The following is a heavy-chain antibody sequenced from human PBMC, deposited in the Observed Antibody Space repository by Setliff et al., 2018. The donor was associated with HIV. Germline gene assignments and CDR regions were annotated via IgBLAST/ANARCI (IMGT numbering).Heavy chain of an antibody. CDR3: ARGGTYSSSWAITPTDY. CDR1: GYSISSGYY. CDR2: IYHSGST. D-gene: IGHD6-13*01. Sequence: PSETLSLTCTVSGYSISSGYYWGWIRQPPGKGLEWIGSIYHSGSTYYNPSLKSRVTISVDTSKNQFSLKLSSVTAADTAVYYCARGGTYSSSWAITPTDYWGQGTLVTVSS. J-gene: IGHJ4*02. V-gene: IGHV4-38-2*02.